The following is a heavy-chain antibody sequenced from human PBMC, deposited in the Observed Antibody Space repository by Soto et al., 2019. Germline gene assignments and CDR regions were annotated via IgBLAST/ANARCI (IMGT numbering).Heavy chain of an antibody. V-gene: IGHV3-64D*06. J-gene: IGHJ3*02. Sequence: PGGSLRLSRSASGFTFSNYDKYWVRQAPGKGMKYVSAISSKEVSTYYAYSVKGRFTISRDNSKNTLYLQMSSLRAEDTAVYYCVKDGTWDVIVVVVVAPDSFDIWGQGTIVTVSS. CDR3: VKDGTWDVIVVVVVAPDSFDI. D-gene: IGHD2-15*01. CDR1: GFTFSNYD. CDR2: ISSKEVST.